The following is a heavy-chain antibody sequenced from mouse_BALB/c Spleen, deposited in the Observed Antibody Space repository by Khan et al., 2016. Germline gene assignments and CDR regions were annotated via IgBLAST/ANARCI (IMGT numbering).Heavy chain of an antibody. CDR2: IRNEANGYTT. V-gene: IGHV7-3*02. CDR3: ARAYCGYAYYFEY. Sequence: EVELVESGGGLVQPGGSLRLSCATSGFTFTDYYMSWVRQPPGKALEWLGFIRNEANGYTTEYSASVKGRCTISRDNSQNILYLQMTTLRAEDSATYYCARAYCGYAYYFEYWGQGTTLTVSS. D-gene: IGHD1-2*01. CDR1: GFTFTDYY. J-gene: IGHJ2*01.